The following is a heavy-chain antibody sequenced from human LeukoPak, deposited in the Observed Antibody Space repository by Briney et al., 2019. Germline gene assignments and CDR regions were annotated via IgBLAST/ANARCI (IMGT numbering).Heavy chain of an antibody. V-gene: IGHV4-30-4*08. J-gene: IGHJ4*02. Sequence: SETLSLTCTVSGGSISSGDYYWSWIRQPPGKGLEWIGYIYYSGSTYYNPSLKSRVTISVDTSKNQFSLKLSSVTAADTAVYYCARGRRTWRERWLQSYYFDYWGQGTLVTVSP. D-gene: IGHD5-24*01. CDR1: GGSISSGDYY. CDR3: ARGRRTWRERWLQSYYFDY. CDR2: IYYSGST.